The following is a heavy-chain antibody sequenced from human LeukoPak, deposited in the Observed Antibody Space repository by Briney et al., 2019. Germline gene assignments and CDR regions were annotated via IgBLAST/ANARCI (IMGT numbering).Heavy chain of an antibody. Sequence: PGGSLRLSCAASGFTFSSYSMNWVRQAPGKGLEWVSYISSSSSTIYYADSVKGRFTISRDNAKNSLYLQVNSLRAEDTAVYYCAREYGDYAKNFDYWGQGTLVTVSS. J-gene: IGHJ4*02. V-gene: IGHV3-48*01. D-gene: IGHD4-17*01. CDR2: ISSSSSTI. CDR3: AREYGDYAKNFDY. CDR1: GFTFSSYS.